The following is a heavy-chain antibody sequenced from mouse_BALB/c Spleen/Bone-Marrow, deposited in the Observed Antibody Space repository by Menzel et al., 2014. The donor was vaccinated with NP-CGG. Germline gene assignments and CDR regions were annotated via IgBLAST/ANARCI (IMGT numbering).Heavy chain of an antibody. Sequence: DLVKPGASVKLSCKASGYTFTNFWINWIKQRPGQGLDWIGRIAPGSGTTYYNEMFKGKATLTVDTSSSTAYIQLSSLSSEDSAVYFCARYDYAMDYWGQGTSATVSS. J-gene: IGHJ4*01. D-gene: IGHD2-3*01. CDR3: ARYDYAMDY. V-gene: IGHV1S41*01. CDR1: GYTFTNFW. CDR2: IAPGSGTT.